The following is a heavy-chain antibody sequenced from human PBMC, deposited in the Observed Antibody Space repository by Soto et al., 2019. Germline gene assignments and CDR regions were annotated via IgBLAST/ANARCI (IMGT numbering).Heavy chain of an antibody. CDR3: ARVEGGSAEAGVVGY. V-gene: IGHV4-38-2*01. D-gene: IGHD6-13*01. CDR1: GYSISSGYY. CDR2: IYHNGRT. Sequence: PSETLSLTCAVSGYSISSGYYWGWIRQPRGKGLEWIGSIYHNGRTYYNPSLKSRVIISVDASKNQFSLNLSSVTAADTAVYYCARVEGGSAEAGVVGYWGQGSLVTVYS. J-gene: IGHJ4*02.